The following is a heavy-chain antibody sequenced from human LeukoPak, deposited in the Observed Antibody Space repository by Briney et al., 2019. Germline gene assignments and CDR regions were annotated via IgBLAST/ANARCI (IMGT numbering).Heavy chain of an antibody. CDR2: TRSSYT. Sequence: KPGGSLRLSCAASGFTFSDYYMSWLRQAPGKGLEWVSYTRSSYTNYADSVKGRFTISRDIAKNSLYLQMNSLRAEDTAVYYCARLHSSTLYYWGQGTLVTVSS. CDR3: ARLHSSTLYY. D-gene: IGHD6-13*01. J-gene: IGHJ4*02. V-gene: IGHV3-11*03. CDR1: GFTFSDYY.